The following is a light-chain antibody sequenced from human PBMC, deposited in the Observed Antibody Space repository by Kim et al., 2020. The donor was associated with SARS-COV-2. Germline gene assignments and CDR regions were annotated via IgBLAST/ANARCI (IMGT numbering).Light chain of an antibody. V-gene: IGKV3-11*01. CDR1: QSVGHY. J-gene: IGKJ1*01. CDR3: QQRNNWPQT. Sequence: LSPGERATLSCKASQSVGHYLAWYQQKPGQAPRLLIYDASNRATAIPDRFTGSGSETDFTLTIGSLEPEDCAVYFCQQRNNWPQTFGQGTKVEIK. CDR2: DAS.